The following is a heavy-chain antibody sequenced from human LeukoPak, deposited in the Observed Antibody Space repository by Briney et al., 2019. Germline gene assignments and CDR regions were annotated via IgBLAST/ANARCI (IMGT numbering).Heavy chain of an antibody. CDR1: GGSISGYS. D-gene: IGHD5-12*01. CDR2: IYYSGSI. J-gene: IGHJ6*02. V-gene: IGHV4-59*01. CDR3: ARDLGATGIYYYYGMDV. Sequence: PSETLSLTCTVSGGSISGYSWSWIRQPPGKGLEYIGYIYYSGSINYNPSLKSRVTISVDTSKNQLSLKLNSVTTADTAVYYCARDLGATGIYYYYGMDVWGQGTTVTVSS.